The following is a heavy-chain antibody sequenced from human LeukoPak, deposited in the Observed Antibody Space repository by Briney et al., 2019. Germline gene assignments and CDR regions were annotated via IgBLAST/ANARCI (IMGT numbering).Heavy chain of an antibody. V-gene: IGHV4-39*02. D-gene: IGHD1-26*01. J-gene: IGHJ4*02. Sequence: PSDTLFLTCSVSGGSINTRSYYWGWIRQPPGKGLEWIGSIYYGGLTYHNPSLKSRVTLSADTSRNHFFLKVNSVTAADTSVYYRARLPILGVVDYWGQGILVTVSS. CDR2: IYYGGLT. CDR3: ARLPILGVVDY. CDR1: GGSINTRSYY.